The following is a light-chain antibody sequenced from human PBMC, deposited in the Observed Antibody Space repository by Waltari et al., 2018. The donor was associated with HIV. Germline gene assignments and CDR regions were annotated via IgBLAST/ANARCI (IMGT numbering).Light chain of an antibody. CDR2: EVN. J-gene: IGLJ3*02. CDR3: NSYVGSDTWV. V-gene: IGLV2-8*01. Sequence: QSALTQPPSASGSPGQSVTISCTGTSSDVGSYNFVSWYQHHPGQAPKLLIFEVNKRRSGVSDRFSGSTSGNTASLTVSGLQAEDEADYYCNSYVGSDTWVFGGGTKLTVL. CDR1: SSDVGSYNF.